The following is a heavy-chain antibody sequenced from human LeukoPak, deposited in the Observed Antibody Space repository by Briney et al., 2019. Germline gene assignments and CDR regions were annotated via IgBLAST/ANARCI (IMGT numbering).Heavy chain of an antibody. CDR1: GFPFSSYA. J-gene: IGHJ6*02. Sequence: GGSLRLSCSASGFPFSSYAMHWVRQAPGKGLEYVSAISDSGGSTYYADSVKGRFTISRDNSKNTLYLQMSSLRAEDTAVYFCVRGYSFGPYGMDVWSQGTTVTVSS. CDR3: VRGYSFGPYGMDV. D-gene: IGHD2-15*01. V-gene: IGHV3-64D*09. CDR2: ISDSGGST.